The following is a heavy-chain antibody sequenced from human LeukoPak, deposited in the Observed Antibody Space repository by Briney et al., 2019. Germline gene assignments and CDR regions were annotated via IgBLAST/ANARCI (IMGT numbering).Heavy chain of an antibody. Sequence: ETLSLTCTVSGGSISSSSYYWGWIRQPPGKGLEWIGSIYYSGSTYYNPSLKSRVTISVDTSKNQFSLGLSSVTAADTAVYYCARLGGGYCSSTSCHYLGWFDPWGQGTLVTVSS. V-gene: IGHV4-39*01. CDR1: GGSISSSSYY. D-gene: IGHD2-2*01. CDR2: IYYSGST. J-gene: IGHJ5*02. CDR3: ARLGGGYCSSTSCHYLGWFDP.